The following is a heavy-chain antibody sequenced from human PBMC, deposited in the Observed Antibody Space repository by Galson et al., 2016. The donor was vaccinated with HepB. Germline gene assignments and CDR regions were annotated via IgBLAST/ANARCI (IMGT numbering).Heavy chain of an antibody. CDR3: ATFDDYGDYGYFQY. J-gene: IGHJ1*01. CDR2: IYYTGDT. V-gene: IGHV4-31*03. Sequence: TLSLTCTVSGGSISSGGYHWSWIRQHPGRGLEWIGYIYYTGDTYYNPSLKSRVSISVDTSANQFSLKLSSVTAADTAVYYCATFDDYGDYGYFQYWGQGTLVTVSS. D-gene: IGHD4-17*01. CDR1: GGSISSGGYH.